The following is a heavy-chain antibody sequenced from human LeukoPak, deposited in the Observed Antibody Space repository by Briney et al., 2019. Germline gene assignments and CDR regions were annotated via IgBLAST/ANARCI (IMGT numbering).Heavy chain of an antibody. Sequence: ASVKVSCKASGYTFTGYYMHWVRQAPGQGLEWMGWINPNSGGTNYAQKFQGRVTMTRDTSISTAYMELSSLRSEDTAVYYCARGIAVAGHYYYYGMDVWGQGTTVTVSS. CDR1: GYTFTGYY. CDR2: INPNSGGT. D-gene: IGHD6-19*01. CDR3: ARGIAVAGHYYYYGMDV. J-gene: IGHJ6*02. V-gene: IGHV1-2*02.